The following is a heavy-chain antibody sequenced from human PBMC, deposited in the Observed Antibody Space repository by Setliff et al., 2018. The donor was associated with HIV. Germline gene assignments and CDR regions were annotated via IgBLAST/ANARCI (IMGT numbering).Heavy chain of an antibody. Sequence: VKVSCKAFGYTFTSYFLHWVRQAPGQGLGWLGIIDPNGGATNNAQKLQGRLTVTTDTSTGTLYMELSNLRSDDSAVYYCARAGGGATDQAFDIWGQGTMVTVSS. D-gene: IGHD2-2*01. CDR3: ARAGGGATDQAFDI. J-gene: IGHJ3*02. V-gene: IGHV1-46*01. CDR1: GYTFTSYF. CDR2: IDPNGGAT.